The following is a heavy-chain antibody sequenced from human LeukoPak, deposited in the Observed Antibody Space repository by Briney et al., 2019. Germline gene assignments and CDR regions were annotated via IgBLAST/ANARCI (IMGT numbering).Heavy chain of an antibody. CDR2: IIPIFGTA. V-gene: IGHV1-69*05. Sequence: ASVKVSCKASGGTFSSYAISWVRQAPGQGLEWIGRIIPIFGTANYAQKFQGRVTITTDESTSTAYMELRSLRSDDTAVYYCALYRSGGSCYSDGASWGQGTLVTVSS. D-gene: IGHD2-15*01. CDR1: GGTFSSYA. CDR3: ALYRSGGSCYSDGAS. J-gene: IGHJ5*02.